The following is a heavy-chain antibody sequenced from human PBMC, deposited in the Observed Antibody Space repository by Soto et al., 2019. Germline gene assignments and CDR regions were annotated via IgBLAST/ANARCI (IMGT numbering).Heavy chain of an antibody. Sequence: PGESLKISCKGSGYSFTSYWIGWVRQMPGKGLEWMGIIYPGDSDTRYSPSFQGQVTISADKSISTAYLQWSSLKASDTAMYYCARHSSYSPTPVHYYGMDVWGQGTTVTVSS. CDR3: ARHSSYSPTPVHYYGMDV. CDR1: GYSFTSYW. D-gene: IGHD4-4*01. V-gene: IGHV5-51*01. CDR2: IYPGDSDT. J-gene: IGHJ6*02.